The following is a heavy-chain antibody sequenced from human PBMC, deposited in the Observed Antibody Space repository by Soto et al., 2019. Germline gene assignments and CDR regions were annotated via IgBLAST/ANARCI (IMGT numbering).Heavy chain of an antibody. V-gene: IGHV4-30-2*01. D-gene: IGHD2-15*01. J-gene: IGHJ4*02. CDR2: IYPSGST. CDR1: GGSISSGGYS. Sequence: QLQLQESGSGLVKPSQTLSLTCAVSGGSISSGGYSWSWIRQPPGKGLEWIGYIYPSGSTYYNPSLKSRVTISVDRSENQCSLELSSVTAADTAVYYCARVVVAAPYYFDYWGQGTLVTVSS. CDR3: ARVVVAAPYYFDY.